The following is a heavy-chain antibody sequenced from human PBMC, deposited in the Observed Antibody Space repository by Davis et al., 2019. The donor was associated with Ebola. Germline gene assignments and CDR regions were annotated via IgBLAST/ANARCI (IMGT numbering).Heavy chain of an antibody. Sequence: GESLKISCAASGFTFSSYGMHCVRQAPGKGLEWVAVIWYDGSNKYYADSVKGRFTISRDNSKNTLYLQMNSLRAEDTAVYYCARDDWGYCSGGSCSFDYWGQGTLVTVSS. CDR3: ARDDWGYCSGGSCSFDY. CDR2: IWYDGSNK. J-gene: IGHJ4*02. CDR1: GFTFSSYG. V-gene: IGHV3-33*01. D-gene: IGHD2-15*01.